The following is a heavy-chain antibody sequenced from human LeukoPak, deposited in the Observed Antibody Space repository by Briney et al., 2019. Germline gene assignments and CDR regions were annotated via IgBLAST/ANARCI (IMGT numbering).Heavy chain of an antibody. Sequence: GGSLRLSCAASGFTFSSYGMHGVRQAPGKGLEWVAVISYDGSNKYYADSVKGRFTISRDNSKNTLYLQMNSLRAEDTAVYYCAKEGRTYYDFWSGYYGYWGQGTLVTVSS. CDR2: ISYDGSNK. J-gene: IGHJ4*02. D-gene: IGHD3-3*01. CDR3: AKEGRTYYDFWSGYYGY. V-gene: IGHV3-30*18. CDR1: GFTFSSYG.